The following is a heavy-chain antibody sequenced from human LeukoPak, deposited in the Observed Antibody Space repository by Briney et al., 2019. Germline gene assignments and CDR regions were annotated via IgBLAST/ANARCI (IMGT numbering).Heavy chain of an antibody. V-gene: IGHV3-7*01. D-gene: IGHD6-19*01. CDR1: GFTFSTYG. CDR3: AREGIAVAALDY. J-gene: IGHJ4*02. Sequence: GGSLRLSCAASGFTFSTYGMHWVRQAPGKGLEWVANIKQDGSEKYYVDSVKGRFTISRDNAKNSLYLQMNSLGAEDTAVYYCAREGIAVAALDYWGQGTLVTVSS. CDR2: IKQDGSEK.